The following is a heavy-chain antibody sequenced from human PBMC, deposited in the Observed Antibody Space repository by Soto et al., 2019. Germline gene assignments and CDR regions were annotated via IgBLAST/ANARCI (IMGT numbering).Heavy chain of an antibody. Sequence: GGSLRLSCAASGFTFSSYSMNWVRQAPGKGLEWVSSISSSSSYIYYADSVKGRFTISRDNSKNPLYLQMNSLRAEDTAVYYCSKGPDGIVAAGTLGYWGQGTLVTVSS. V-gene: IGHV3-21*01. CDR1: GFTFSSYS. CDR2: ISSSSSYI. CDR3: SKGPDGIVAAGTLGY. D-gene: IGHD6-13*01. J-gene: IGHJ4*02.